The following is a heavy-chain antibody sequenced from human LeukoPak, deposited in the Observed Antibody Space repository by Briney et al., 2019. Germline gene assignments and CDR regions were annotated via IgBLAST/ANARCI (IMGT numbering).Heavy chain of an antibody. CDR2: ISSSGSYI. CDR3: ARDASYYYDSSGYYRCDY. V-gene: IGHV3-21*01. CDR1: GFTFSSYS. D-gene: IGHD3-22*01. J-gene: IGHJ4*02. Sequence: DPGGSLRLSCAASGFTFSSYSMTWVRQAPGKGLEWVSSISSSGSYIYYADSVKGRFTISRDNAKNSLYLQMNSLRAEDTAVYYCARDASYYYDSSGYYRCDYWGQGTLVTVSS.